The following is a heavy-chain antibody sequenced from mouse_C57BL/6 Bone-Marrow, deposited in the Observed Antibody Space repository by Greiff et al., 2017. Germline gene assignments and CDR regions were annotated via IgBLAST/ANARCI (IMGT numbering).Heavy chain of an antibody. CDR2: ISDGGSST. J-gene: IGHJ3*01. V-gene: IGHV5-4*03. D-gene: IGHD1-1*01. CDR3: ARGPYYYGSTPFAY. Sequence: EVKLMESGGGLVKPGGSLKLSCAASGFTFSSYAMSWVRQTPEKRLEWVATISDGGSSTYYPDNVKGRFTISRDNAKNNLYLQMSHLKSEDTAMYYCARGPYYYGSTPFAYWGQGTLVTVSA. CDR1: GFTFSSYA.